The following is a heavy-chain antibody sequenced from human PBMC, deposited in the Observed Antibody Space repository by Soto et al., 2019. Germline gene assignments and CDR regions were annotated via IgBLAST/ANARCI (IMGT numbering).Heavy chain of an antibody. CDR1: GGTFSSYA. Sequence: SVKVSCKASGGTFSSYAISWVRQAPGQGLEWMGGIIPIFGTANYAQTFQGRVTITADESTSTAYMELSSLRSEDTAVYYCASTPGYYYGMDVWGQGTTVTVSS. V-gene: IGHV1-69*13. J-gene: IGHJ6*02. CDR2: IIPIFGTA. CDR3: ASTPGYYYGMDV.